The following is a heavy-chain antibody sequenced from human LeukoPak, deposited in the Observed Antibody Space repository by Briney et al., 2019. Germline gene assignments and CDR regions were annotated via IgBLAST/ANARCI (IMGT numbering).Heavy chain of an antibody. Sequence: GGSLRLSCAASGSTFTNAWMNWVRPAPGKGLEWVGRIKSKSDGGTTDYAAPVKGRFTISRDDPKITLYLQMSSLKTEDTAVYYCAHGLWHYDAFDVWGQGTMVTVSS. J-gene: IGHJ3*01. CDR3: AHGLWHYDAFDV. V-gene: IGHV3-15*01. CDR1: GSTFTNAW. D-gene: IGHD3-10*01. CDR2: IKSKSDGGTT.